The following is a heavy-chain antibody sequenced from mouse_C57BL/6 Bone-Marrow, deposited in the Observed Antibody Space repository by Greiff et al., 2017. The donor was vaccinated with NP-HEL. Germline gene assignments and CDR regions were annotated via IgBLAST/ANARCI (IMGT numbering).Heavy chain of an antibody. CDR1: GFTFSDYY. Sequence: EVQLQQSEGGLVQPGSSMKLSCTASGFTFSDYYMAWVRQVPEKGLEWVANINYDGSSTYYLDSLKSRFIISRDNAKNILYLQMSSLKSEDTATYYCAREGNYPFYAMDYWGQGTSVTVSS. D-gene: IGHD2-1*01. CDR3: AREGNYPFYAMDY. V-gene: IGHV5-16*01. J-gene: IGHJ4*01. CDR2: INYDGSST.